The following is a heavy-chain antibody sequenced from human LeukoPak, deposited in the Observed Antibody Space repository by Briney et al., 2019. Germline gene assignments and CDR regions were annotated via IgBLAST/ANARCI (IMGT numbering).Heavy chain of an antibody. Sequence: GGSLRLSCAASGFTFSSYAMSWVRQAPGKGLEWVSGISGSGSSTYYVDSVKGRFTISRDNAKNSLFLQMNSLRGEDTAVYYCAKDGPEPPGIAAAGGFDYWGQGTLVTVSS. V-gene: IGHV3-23*01. D-gene: IGHD6-13*01. CDR3: AKDGPEPPGIAAAGGFDY. CDR1: GFTFSSYA. CDR2: ISGSGSST. J-gene: IGHJ4*02.